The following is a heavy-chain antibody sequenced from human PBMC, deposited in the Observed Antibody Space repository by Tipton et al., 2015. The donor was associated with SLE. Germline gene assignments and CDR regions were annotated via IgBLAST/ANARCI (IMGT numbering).Heavy chain of an antibody. CDR1: GGSISSSSYY. Sequence: TLSLTCTVSGGSISSSSYYWGWIRQPPGKGLEWIGHIYTSGSTNYNPSLKSRVTRSVDTAKNQFSLKLSSVTAADTAVYYCARDWGGYCSSTSCLGGFDYWGQGTLVTVSS. V-gene: IGHV4-39*07. D-gene: IGHD2-2*03. J-gene: IGHJ4*02. CDR3: ARDWGGYCSSTSCLGGFDY. CDR2: IYTSGST.